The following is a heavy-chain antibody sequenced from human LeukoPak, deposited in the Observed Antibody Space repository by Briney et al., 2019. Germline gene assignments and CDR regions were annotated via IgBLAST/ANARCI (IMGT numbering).Heavy chain of an antibody. CDR1: GFTFSAYA. V-gene: IGHV3-23*01. CDR3: VKDWRDESNCGADCPQF. Sequence: PGGSLRLSCVASGFTFSAYAMTWVRQAPGKGLEWVSSISVSGGGTYYADSVRGRFTISRDISKNTLYLHMNALRAEDTAVYYCVKDWRDESNCGADCPQFWGRGTLVTVSS. D-gene: IGHD2-21*02. CDR2: ISVSGGGT. J-gene: IGHJ4*02.